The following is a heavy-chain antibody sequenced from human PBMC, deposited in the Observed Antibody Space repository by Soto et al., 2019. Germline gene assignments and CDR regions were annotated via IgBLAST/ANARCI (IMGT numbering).Heavy chain of an antibody. CDR3: ARAVVVVAAHSGMDV. D-gene: IGHD2-15*01. Sequence: GASVKVSCKASGYTFTSYDINWVRQATGQGLEWMGWMNPNSGNTGYAQKFQGRVTMTRNTSISTAYMELSSLRSEDTAVYYCARAVVVVAAHSGMDVWGQGTTVTVYS. V-gene: IGHV1-8*01. CDR1: GYTFTSYD. J-gene: IGHJ6*02. CDR2: MNPNSGNT.